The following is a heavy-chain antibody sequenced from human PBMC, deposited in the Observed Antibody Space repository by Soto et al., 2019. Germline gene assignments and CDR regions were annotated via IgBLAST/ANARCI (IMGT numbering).Heavy chain of an antibody. CDR3: ARRPGYTAMVDY. Sequence: QLQLQESGPGLVKPSETLSLTCTVSGGSISSSSYYWGWIRQPPGKGLEWIGSIYYSGSTYYNPSLKSRVTISVDTSKNQCSLKLSSVTAADTAVYYCARRPGYTAMVDYWGQGTLVTVSS. CDR1: GGSISSSSYY. CDR2: IYYSGST. J-gene: IGHJ4*02. D-gene: IGHD5-18*01. V-gene: IGHV4-39*01.